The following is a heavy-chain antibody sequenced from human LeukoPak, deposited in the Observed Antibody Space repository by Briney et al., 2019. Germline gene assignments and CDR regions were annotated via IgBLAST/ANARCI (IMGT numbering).Heavy chain of an antibody. D-gene: IGHD3-9*01. CDR1: GFTFSSYG. J-gene: IGHJ4*02. Sequence: PGGSLRLSCAASGFTFSSYGMHWVRQAPGKGLEWVAVISYDGSNKYYADSVKGRFTISRDNSKNTLYLQMNSLRAEDTAVYYCAKGRALRYFDWYQYDYWGQGTLVTVSS. CDR2: ISYDGSNK. V-gene: IGHV3-30*18. CDR3: AKGRALRYFDWYQYDY.